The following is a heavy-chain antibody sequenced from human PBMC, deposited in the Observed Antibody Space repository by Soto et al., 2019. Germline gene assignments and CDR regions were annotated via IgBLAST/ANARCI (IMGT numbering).Heavy chain of an antibody. V-gene: IGHV4-59*01. J-gene: IGHJ6*02. D-gene: IGHD3-16*01. CDR3: ARDKRGGMDV. CDR2: IYYSGST. CDR1: GGSISSYY. Sequence: SETLSLTCTVSGGSISSYYWSWIRQPPGEGLEWIGYIYYSGSTNYNPSLKSRVTISVDTSKNQFSLKLSSVTAADTAVYYCARDKRGGMDVWGQGTTVTVSS.